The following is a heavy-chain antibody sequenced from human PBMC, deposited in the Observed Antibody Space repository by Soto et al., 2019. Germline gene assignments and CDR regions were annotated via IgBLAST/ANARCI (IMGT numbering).Heavy chain of an antibody. CDR3: AREKQWLVQENFDY. D-gene: IGHD6-19*01. Sequence: QVQLVESGGGVVQPGRSLRLSCAASGFTFGSYAMHWVRQAPGKGLEWVAVISYDGSNKYYADSVKGRFTISRDNSKNTLYLQMNSLRAEDTAVYYCAREKQWLVQENFDYWGQGTLVTVSS. V-gene: IGHV3-30-3*01. CDR2: ISYDGSNK. CDR1: GFTFGSYA. J-gene: IGHJ4*02.